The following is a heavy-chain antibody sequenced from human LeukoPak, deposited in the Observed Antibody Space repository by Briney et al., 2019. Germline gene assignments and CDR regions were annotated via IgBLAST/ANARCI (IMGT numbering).Heavy chain of an antibody. V-gene: IGHV4-59*01. CDR1: GGSISSYY. Sequence: SETLSLTCTVSGGSISSYYWSWIRQPPGKGLEWIGYIYYSGSTNYNPSLKSRVTISVDTSKNQFSLKLSFLTAADTAVYYCASFYYDTATGYYFDYWGQGTLVTVSS. CDR3: ASFYYDTATGYYFDY. J-gene: IGHJ4*02. D-gene: IGHD3-22*01. CDR2: IYYSGST.